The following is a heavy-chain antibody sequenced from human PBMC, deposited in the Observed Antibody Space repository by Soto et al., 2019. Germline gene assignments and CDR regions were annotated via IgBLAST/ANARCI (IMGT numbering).Heavy chain of an antibody. V-gene: IGHV4-39*01. CDR3: ARLPFAYYDSSGYSMDNWFDP. CDR2: IYYSGST. Sequence: PSETLSLTCTVSGGSISSSSYYWGWIRQPPGKGLEWIGSIYYSGSTYYNPSLKSRVTISVDTSKNQFSLKLSSVTAADTAVYYCARLPFAYYDSSGYSMDNWFDPWGQGTLVTVSS. D-gene: IGHD3-22*01. J-gene: IGHJ5*02. CDR1: GGSISSSSYY.